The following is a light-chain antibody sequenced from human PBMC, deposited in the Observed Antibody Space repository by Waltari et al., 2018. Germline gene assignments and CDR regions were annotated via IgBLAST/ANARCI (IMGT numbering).Light chain of an antibody. J-gene: IGLJ2*01. CDR3: QVWDSSSNAV. CDR1: NIGSRN. CDR2: RDN. V-gene: IGLV3-9*01. Sequence: SFDLTQPLSVSVALGQTARLTCGGDNIGSRNVHWYQQKPGQAPVLVIYRDNNRPSGIPERFSGSNSGNTATLSSSRAQAGDEADYFCQVWDSSSNAVFGGGTKLTVL.